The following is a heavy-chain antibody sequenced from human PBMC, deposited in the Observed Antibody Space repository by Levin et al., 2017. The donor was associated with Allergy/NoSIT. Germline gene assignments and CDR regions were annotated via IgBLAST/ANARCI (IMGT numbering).Heavy chain of an antibody. D-gene: IGHD6-13*01. CDR3: ATGQQLGRN. CDR1: GFTFSTQA. Sequence: QPGGSLRLSCEASGFTFSTQAMTWVRQAPGKGLDWVSNINYNGGNTHYADSVRGRFTISRDNSKNTLFLQMDSLRVEDTAVYFCATGQQLGRNWGQGTLVTVSS. J-gene: IGHJ4*02. CDR2: INYNGGNT. V-gene: IGHV3-23*01.